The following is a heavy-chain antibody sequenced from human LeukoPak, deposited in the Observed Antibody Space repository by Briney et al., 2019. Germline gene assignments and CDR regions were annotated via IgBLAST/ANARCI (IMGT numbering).Heavy chain of an antibody. CDR3: ARGVGKQQLPRTGIFDY. Sequence: GGSLRLSCAASGFTFSSYGMHWVRQAPGKGLEWVAVISYDGSNKYYADSVKGRFTISRDNAKNSLYLQMNSLRAEVTAVYYCARGVGKQQLPRTGIFDYWGQGTLVTVSS. CDR2: ISYDGSNK. D-gene: IGHD6-13*01. J-gene: IGHJ4*02. V-gene: IGHV3-30*03. CDR1: GFTFSSYG.